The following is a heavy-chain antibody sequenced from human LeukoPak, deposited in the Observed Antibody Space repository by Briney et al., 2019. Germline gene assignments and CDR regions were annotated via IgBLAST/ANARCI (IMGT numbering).Heavy chain of an antibody. CDR2: IYHSGST. Sequence: SQTLSLTCTVSGGSISSGGYYWSWIRQPPGKGLEWIGCIYHSGSTYYNPSLKSRVTISVDKSKNQFSLKLSSVTAADTAVYYCARESDHPGDYYMDVWGKGTTVTVSS. D-gene: IGHD1-14*01. CDR3: ARESDHPGDYYMDV. V-gene: IGHV4-30-2*01. CDR1: GGSISSGGYY. J-gene: IGHJ6*03.